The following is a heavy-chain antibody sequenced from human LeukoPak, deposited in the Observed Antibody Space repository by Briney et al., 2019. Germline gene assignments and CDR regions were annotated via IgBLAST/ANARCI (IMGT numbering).Heavy chain of an antibody. CDR2: ISGSDGST. D-gene: IGHD3-22*01. CDR1: GFTFTYYA. J-gene: IGHJ4*02. CDR3: ARATYDSSTYFDY. Sequence: GGSLRLSCAASGFTFTYYAMNWVRQAPGKGLEWVSAISGSDGSTYYADSVKGRFTISRDNSKNTLYLQMNSLRAEDTAVYYCARATYDSSTYFDYWGQGTLVTVSS. V-gene: IGHV3-23*01.